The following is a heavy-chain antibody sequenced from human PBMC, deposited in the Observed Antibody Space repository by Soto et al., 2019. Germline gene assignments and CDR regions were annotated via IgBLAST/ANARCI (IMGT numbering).Heavy chain of an antibody. Sequence: SQTLSLTCAISGESASSNSAAWNWIRQSPSRGLEWLGRTYYRSKWYNDYAVSVKSRITINPDTSKNQFSLQLNSVTPEDTAVYYCARDQWESSSSYYYYYGMDVWGQGTTVTVSS. CDR2: TYYRSKWYN. CDR3: ARDQWESSSSYYYYYGMDV. CDR1: GESASSNSAA. D-gene: IGHD6-6*01. V-gene: IGHV6-1*01. J-gene: IGHJ6*02.